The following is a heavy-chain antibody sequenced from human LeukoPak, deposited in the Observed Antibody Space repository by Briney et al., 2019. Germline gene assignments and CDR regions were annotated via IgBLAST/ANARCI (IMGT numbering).Heavy chain of an antibody. CDR1: GFTFSSYA. V-gene: IGHV3-23*01. D-gene: IGHD3-9*01. CDR2: ISGSGGST. CDR3: AKNFLRYFDWLFFILDY. Sequence: GGSLRLSCAASGFTFSSYAMSWVRQAPGKGLEWVSAISGSGGSTYYADSGKGRFTISRGNSKNTLYLQMNSLRAEDTAVYYCAKNFLRYFDWLFFILDYWGQGTLVTVSS. J-gene: IGHJ4*02.